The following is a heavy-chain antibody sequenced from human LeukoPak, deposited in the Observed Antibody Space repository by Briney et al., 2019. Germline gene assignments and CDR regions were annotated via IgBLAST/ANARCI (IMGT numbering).Heavy chain of an antibody. CDR1: GGSISSSSYY. D-gene: IGHD5-18*01. CDR2: IYYSGST. CDR3: ARDSSATASDY. V-gene: IGHV4-39*07. Sequence: SETLSLTCTVSGGSISSSSYYWGWIRQPPGKGLEWIGSIYYSGSTYYNPSLKSRVTISVDTSKNQFSLKLSSVTAADTAMYYCARDSSATASDYWGQGTLVTVSS. J-gene: IGHJ4*02.